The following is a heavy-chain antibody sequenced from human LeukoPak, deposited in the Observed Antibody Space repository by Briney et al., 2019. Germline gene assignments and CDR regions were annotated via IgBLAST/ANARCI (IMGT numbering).Heavy chain of an antibody. CDR3: ARDRLYSRGFDP. J-gene: IGHJ5*02. Sequence: GGSLRLSRAASGFTFSSYSMNWVRQAPGKGLEWVSSISSSSSYIYYADSVKGRFTISRDNAKNSLYLQMNSLRAEDTAVYYCARDRLYSRGFDPWGQGTLVTVSS. CDR1: GFTFSSYS. CDR2: ISSSSSYI. V-gene: IGHV3-21*01. D-gene: IGHD6-13*01.